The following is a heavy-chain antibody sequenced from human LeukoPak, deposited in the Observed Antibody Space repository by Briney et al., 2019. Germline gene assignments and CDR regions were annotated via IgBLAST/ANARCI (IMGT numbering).Heavy chain of an antibody. D-gene: IGHD5-12*01. CDR2: IIPIFGTA. J-gene: IGHJ4*02. Sequence: SVKVSCKASGGTFSSYAISWVRQAPGQGLEWMGGIIPIFGTANYAQKFQGRVTITADESTSTAYMELSSLRSEDTAVYYYARDKAGDIVATLGYWGQGTLVTVSS. CDR1: GGTFSSYA. CDR3: ARDKAGDIVATLGY. V-gene: IGHV1-69*13.